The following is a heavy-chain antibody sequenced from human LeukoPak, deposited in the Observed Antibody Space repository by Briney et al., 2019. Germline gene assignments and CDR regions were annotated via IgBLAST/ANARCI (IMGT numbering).Heavy chain of an antibody. J-gene: IGHJ4*02. Sequence: SETLSLTCAVYGGSFSGYYWSWIRQPPGKGLEWIGEINHSGSTNYNPSLKSRVTISVDTSKNQFSLKLSSVTAADTAVYYCARGRPTLWVIVVVKGFDYWGQGTLVTVSS. V-gene: IGHV4-34*01. CDR2: INHSGST. D-gene: IGHD3-22*01. CDR1: GGSFSGYY. CDR3: ARGRPTLWVIVVVKGFDY.